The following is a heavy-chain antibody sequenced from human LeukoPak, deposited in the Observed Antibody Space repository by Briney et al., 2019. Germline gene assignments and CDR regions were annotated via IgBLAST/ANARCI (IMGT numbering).Heavy chain of an antibody. CDR3: ARILDPYGSGSYYFDAFDI. V-gene: IGHV5-51*01. Sequence: GESLKISCKGSGYSFTSYLIGWVRQMPGRGLEWMGIIYPGDSDTRYSPSFQGQVTISADKSISTAYLQWSSLKASDTAMYYCARILDPYGSGSYYFDAFDIWGQGTMVTVSS. CDR2: IYPGDSDT. D-gene: IGHD3-10*01. J-gene: IGHJ3*02. CDR1: GYSFTSYL.